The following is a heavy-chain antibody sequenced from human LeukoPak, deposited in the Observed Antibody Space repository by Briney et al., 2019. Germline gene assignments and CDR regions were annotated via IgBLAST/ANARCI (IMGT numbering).Heavy chain of an antibody. Sequence: PSQTLSLTCTVSGGSISSGSYYWSWIRQPAGKGLEWIGRIYTSGSTNYNPSLKSRVTISVDTSKNQFSLKLSSVTAADTAVYYCASLGRYYGSGSYSNDPTFDYWGQGTLVTVSS. V-gene: IGHV4-61*02. J-gene: IGHJ4*02. CDR2: IYTSGST. CDR3: ASLGRYYGSGSYSNDPTFDY. D-gene: IGHD3-10*01. CDR1: GGSISSGSYY.